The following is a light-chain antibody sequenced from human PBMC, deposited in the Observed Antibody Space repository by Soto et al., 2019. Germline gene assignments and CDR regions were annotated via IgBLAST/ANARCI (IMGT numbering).Light chain of an antibody. Sequence: DIQMTQSPSALSASVGDRVTITCRASESIDSWLAWHQQKPGSAPKLLISKASSLESGVPSRFSGSGFGAEFTLTISSLQPDDFATYYCQQYNSYRAFGQGTTVDIK. CDR3: QQYNSYRA. V-gene: IGKV1-5*03. J-gene: IGKJ1*01. CDR2: KAS. CDR1: ESIDSW.